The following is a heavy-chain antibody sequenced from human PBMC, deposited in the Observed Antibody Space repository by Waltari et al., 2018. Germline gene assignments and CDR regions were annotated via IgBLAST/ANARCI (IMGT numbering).Heavy chain of an antibody. CDR3: ARGLHYYDSSGNDY. CDR1: GFTFNRHA. J-gene: IGHJ4*02. D-gene: IGHD3-22*01. V-gene: IGHV3-30-3*01. Sequence: QVQLVESGGGVVQPGRSLRLSCAASGFTFNRHALHWVRQAPGKGLEWVAISSYDGSKKYYADSVKGRFTISRDNSKNTLYVQMDSLRVDDTAVYYCARGLHYYDSSGNDYWGQGTLVTVSS. CDR2: SSYDGSKK.